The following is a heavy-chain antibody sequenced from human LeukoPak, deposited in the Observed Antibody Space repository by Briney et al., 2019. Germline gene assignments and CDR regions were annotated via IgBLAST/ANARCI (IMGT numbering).Heavy chain of an antibody. D-gene: IGHD3-10*01. CDR2: ISVSGNST. CDR3: AKDLTSGGGRFFST. V-gene: IGHV3-23*01. CDR1: GFSFSDYS. J-gene: IGHJ3*01. Sequence: QRGGSLRLSCAASGFSFSDYSMNWVRQAPGKGLEWVSSISVSGNSTYYADSVKGRFTISRDNSKNTLYLQMTSLRAEDTAVYYCAKDLTSGGGRFFSTWGQGTMVTVSS.